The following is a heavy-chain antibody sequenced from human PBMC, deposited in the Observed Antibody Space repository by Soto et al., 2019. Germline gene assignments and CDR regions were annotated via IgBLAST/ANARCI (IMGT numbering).Heavy chain of an antibody. CDR2: INHSGST. Sequence: SETLSLTCAVYGGSFSGYYWSWIRQPPGKGLEWIGEINHSGSTNCNPSLKSRVTISVDTSKNQFSLKLSSVTAADTAVYYCAREGIAARRWFDPWGQGTLVTVSS. J-gene: IGHJ5*02. V-gene: IGHV4-34*01. D-gene: IGHD6-6*01. CDR3: AREGIAARRWFDP. CDR1: GGSFSGYY.